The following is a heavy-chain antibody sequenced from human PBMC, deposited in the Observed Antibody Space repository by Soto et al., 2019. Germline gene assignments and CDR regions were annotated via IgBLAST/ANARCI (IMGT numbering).Heavy chain of an antibody. Sequence: SETLSLTCTVSGGSISSYYWSWIRQPPGKGLEWIGYIYYSGSTNYNPSLKSRVTISVDTSKNQFSLKLSSVTAADTAVYYCARFPFVKSFDWLDVYFDYWGQGTLLTVSS. V-gene: IGHV4-59*01. CDR1: GGSISSYY. CDR3: ARFPFVKSFDWLDVYFDY. CDR2: IYYSGST. D-gene: IGHD3-9*01. J-gene: IGHJ4*02.